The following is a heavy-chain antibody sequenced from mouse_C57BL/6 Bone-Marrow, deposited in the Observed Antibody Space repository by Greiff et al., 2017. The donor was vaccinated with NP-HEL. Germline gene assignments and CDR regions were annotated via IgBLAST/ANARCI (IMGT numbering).Heavy chain of an antibody. CDR1: GFTFSDYY. CDR3: ARHRDSSGQGFAY. D-gene: IGHD3-2*02. CDR2: ISNGGGST. Sequence: EVNVVASGGGLVQPGGSLKLSCAASGFTFSDYYLSWVRQTPEKRLEWVAYISNGGGSTYYPDTVKGRFTISRDNAQNTLYLQMSRLKSEDTAMYYCARHRDSSGQGFAYWGQGTLVTVSA. J-gene: IGHJ3*01. V-gene: IGHV5-12*01.